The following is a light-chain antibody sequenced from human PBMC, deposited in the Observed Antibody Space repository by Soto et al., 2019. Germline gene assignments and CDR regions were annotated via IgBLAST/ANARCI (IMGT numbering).Light chain of an antibody. Sequence: QSALTQPASVSGSPGQSITISCPGTSSDVGGYNYVSWYQQHPDKAPKLMIYDVSNRPSGVSNRFSGSKSGNTASLTISGLQAEDEADYYCSSYTSSSPYVFGTGTKLTVL. CDR1: SSDVGGYNY. CDR2: DVS. J-gene: IGLJ1*01. CDR3: SSYTSSSPYV. V-gene: IGLV2-14*01.